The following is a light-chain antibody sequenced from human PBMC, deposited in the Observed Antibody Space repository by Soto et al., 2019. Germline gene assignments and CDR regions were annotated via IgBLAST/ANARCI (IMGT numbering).Light chain of an antibody. CDR1: SSDVGGYNY. CDR3: SSYTSSSTLV. J-gene: IGLJ1*01. Sequence: QSVLTQPASVSGSPGQSITISCTGTSSDVGGYNYVSWYQQHTGKAPKLMIYEVSNRPSGVSNRFSGSKSVNTASLTISGLHTEDEADYYCSSYTSSSTLVFGTGTKLTVL. CDR2: EVS. V-gene: IGLV2-14*01.